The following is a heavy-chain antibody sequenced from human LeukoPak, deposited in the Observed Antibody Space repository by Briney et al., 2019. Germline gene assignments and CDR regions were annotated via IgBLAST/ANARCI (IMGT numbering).Heavy chain of an antibody. Sequence: SETLSLTCTVSGGSISSSSYYWGWIRQPPGKGLEWIGSIYYSGSTNYNPSLKSRVTISVDTSKNQFSLKLSSVTAADTAVYYCARDKGSYFQHWGQGTLVTVSS. CDR3: ARDKGSYFQH. CDR1: GGSISSSSYY. CDR2: IYYSGST. V-gene: IGHV4-39*07. J-gene: IGHJ1*01.